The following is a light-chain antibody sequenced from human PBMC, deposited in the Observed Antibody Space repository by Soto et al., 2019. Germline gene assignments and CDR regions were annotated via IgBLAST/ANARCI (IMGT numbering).Light chain of an antibody. V-gene: IGKV3-15*01. CDR3: QKYGSAPLT. CDR2: PAS. J-gene: IGKJ1*01. Sequence: EIQMTQSPSTLSVSVGERVTLTCRASQSVSSYLAWYQQKPGKVPRLLIYPASTMDTGIPSRFSGSGSGTEFTLTISRLEPEDVAVYYCQKYGSAPLTFGQGTKVDIK. CDR1: QSVSSY.